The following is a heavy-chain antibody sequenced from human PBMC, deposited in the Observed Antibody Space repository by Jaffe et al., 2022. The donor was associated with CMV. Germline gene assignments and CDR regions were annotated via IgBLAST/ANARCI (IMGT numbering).Heavy chain of an antibody. D-gene: IGHD4-4*01. CDR3: ARDLTTVYYYYYYMDV. V-gene: IGHV3-21*01. CDR1: GFTFSSYS. J-gene: IGHJ6*03. Sequence: EVQLVESGGGLVKPGGSLRLSCAASGFTFSSYSMNWVRQAPGKGLEWVSSISSSSSYIYYADSVKGRFTISRDNAKNSLYLQMNSLRAEDTAVYYCARDLTTVYYYYYYMDVWGKGTTVTVSS. CDR2: ISSSSSYI.